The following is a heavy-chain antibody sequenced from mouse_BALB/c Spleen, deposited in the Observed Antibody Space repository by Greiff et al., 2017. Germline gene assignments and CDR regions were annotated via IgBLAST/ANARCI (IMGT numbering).Heavy chain of an antibody. D-gene: IGHD1-1*01. Sequence: VQLQQSGPGLVKPSQSLSLTCTVTGYSITSDYAWNWIRQFPGNKLEWMGYISYSGSTSYNPSLKSRISITRDTSKNQFFLQLNSVTTEDTATYYCAREGLLLRSWFAYWGQGTLVTVSA. CDR2: ISYSGST. CDR3: AREGLLLRSWFAY. J-gene: IGHJ3*01. V-gene: IGHV3-2*02. CDR1: GYSITSDYA.